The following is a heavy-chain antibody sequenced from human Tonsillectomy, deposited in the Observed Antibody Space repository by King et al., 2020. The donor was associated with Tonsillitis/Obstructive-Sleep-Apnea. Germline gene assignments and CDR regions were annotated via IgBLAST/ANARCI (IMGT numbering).Heavy chain of an antibody. CDR3: ARWGFGESFDY. D-gene: IGHD3-10*01. J-gene: IGHJ4*02. CDR1: GDTFTGDY. Sequence: VQLVESGAEVKQPGASVKVSCKASGDTFTGDYIHWVRQAPGQGLDWRGWINPNSGGANYAQKCKGWISMTRDTSISTAYMERSRLRSDHTAVYYCARWGFGESFDYWGQGTLVTVSS. V-gene: IGHV1-2*04. CDR2: INPNSGGA.